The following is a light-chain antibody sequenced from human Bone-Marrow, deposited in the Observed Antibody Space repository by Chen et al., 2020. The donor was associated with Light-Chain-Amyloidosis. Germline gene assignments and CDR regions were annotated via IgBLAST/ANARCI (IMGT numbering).Light chain of an antibody. J-gene: IGLJ3*02. CDR2: GNG. Sequence: QSVLTQPPSVSGAPGQRVTISCTGKSSNIGAGYDVHWYQQLPGAAPTLLIYGNGNRPSGVPERFSGFKSGTSASLAITGLLAEDEAEYYGQSYDTSLSGSVFGGGTKLSVL. V-gene: IGLV1-40*01. CDR1: SSNIGAGYD. CDR3: QSYDTSLSGSV.